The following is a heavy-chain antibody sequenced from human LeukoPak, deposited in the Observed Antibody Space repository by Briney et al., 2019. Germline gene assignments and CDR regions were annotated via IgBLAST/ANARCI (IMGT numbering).Heavy chain of an antibody. CDR2: IYYSGST. D-gene: IGHD5-18*01. J-gene: IGHJ4*02. CDR1: GDSISSSSYY. V-gene: IGHV4-39*01. CDR3: ARRDTAMVNYFDY. Sequence: KPSETLSLTCTVSGDSISSSSYYWGWIRQPPGKGLEWIGSIYYSGSTYYNPSLKSRVTISVDTSKNQFSLKLSSVTAADTAVYYCARRDTAMVNYFDYWGQGTLVTVSS.